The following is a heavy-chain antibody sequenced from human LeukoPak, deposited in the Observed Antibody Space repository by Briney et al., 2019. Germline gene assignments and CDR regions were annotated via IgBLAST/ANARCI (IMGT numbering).Heavy chain of an antibody. V-gene: IGHV4-61*01. CDR1: GGSISSSSYY. J-gene: IGHJ6*03. D-gene: IGHD3-22*01. CDR2: IYYSGST. CDR3: TRGSIAYYYMDV. Sequence: SETLSLTCTVSGGSISSSSYYWSWIRQPPGKGLEWIGNIYYSGSTNYNPSLKSRVTISVDTSKNQFSLKLSSVTAADTAVYHCTRGSIAYYYMDVWGKGTTVTISS.